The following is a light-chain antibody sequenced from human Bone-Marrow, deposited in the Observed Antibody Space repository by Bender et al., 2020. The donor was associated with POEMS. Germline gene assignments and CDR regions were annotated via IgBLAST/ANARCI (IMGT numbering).Light chain of an antibody. CDR3: AVWDDSLNGWV. CDR1: RASIGDNL. V-gene: IGLV1-44*01. Sequence: QSALTQPPSASGTPGQKVTISCSGNRASIGDNLVYWYQQLPGTAPKLLIYSSHRRPSEVPDRFSGSRSGTSASLAISGLQSEDEADYYCAVWDDSLNGWVFGGGTKLTVL. J-gene: IGLJ3*02. CDR2: SSH.